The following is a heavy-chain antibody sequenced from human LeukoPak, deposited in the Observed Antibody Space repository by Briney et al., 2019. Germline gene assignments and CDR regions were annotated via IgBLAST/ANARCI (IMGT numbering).Heavy chain of an antibody. CDR3: ARGQGGGYCSGGSCDGSEPYRY. CDR2: IIPILGIA. J-gene: IGHJ4*02. CDR1: GGTFSSYA. D-gene: IGHD2-15*01. V-gene: IGHV1-69*04. Sequence: SVKVSCKASGGTFSSYAISWVRQAPGQGLEWMGRIIPILGIANYAQKFQGRVTITADKSTSTAYMELSSLRSEDTAVYYCARGQGGGYCSGGSCDGSEPYRYWGQGTLVTVSS.